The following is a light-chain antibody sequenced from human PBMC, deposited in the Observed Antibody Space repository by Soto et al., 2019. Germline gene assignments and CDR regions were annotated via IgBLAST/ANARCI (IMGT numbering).Light chain of an antibody. CDR2: SAS. CDR3: QQFSSSSRT. J-gene: IGKJ1*01. CDR1: QSITSW. V-gene: IGKV1-5*01. Sequence: DIQMTQSPSTLSASVGDRVIITCRASQSITSWLAWYQQKPGKAPKLLIYSASNLDTGVQSRFSGSGSGTDFTLTITSLQADDFATYYCQQFSSSSRTFGQGTKVEMK.